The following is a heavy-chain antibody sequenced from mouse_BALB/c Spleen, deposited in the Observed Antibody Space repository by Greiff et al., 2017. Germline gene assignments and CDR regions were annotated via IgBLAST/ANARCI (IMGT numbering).Heavy chain of an antibody. J-gene: IGHJ3*01. D-gene: IGHD2-4*01. CDR2: IYPGDGDT. V-gene: IGHV1-82*01. Sequence: VQLQQSGPELVKPGASVKISCKASGYAFSSSWMNWVKQRPGQGLEWIGRIYPGDGDTNYNGKFKGKATLTADKSSSTAYMQLSSLTSVDSAVYFCARYDYDEAWFAYWGQGTLVTVSA. CDR1: GYAFSSSW. CDR3: ARYDYDEAWFAY.